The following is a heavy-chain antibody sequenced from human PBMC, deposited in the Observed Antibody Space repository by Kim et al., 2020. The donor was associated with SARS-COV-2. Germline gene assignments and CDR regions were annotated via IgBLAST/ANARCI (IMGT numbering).Heavy chain of an antibody. CDR3: ARDLPAAAIFYVGLAP. CDR1: GFNFSNYG. Sequence: GGSLRLSCAASGFNFSNYGIHWVRQAPGKGLEWVAIISYDGSDKYYVDSVKSRFTISRDNSKNTVYLQMDSLRTDDTGVYYCARDLPAAAIFYVGLAPWGLGTLVTVSS. V-gene: IGHV3-30*03. CDR2: ISYDGSDK. D-gene: IGHD6-13*01. J-gene: IGHJ5*02.